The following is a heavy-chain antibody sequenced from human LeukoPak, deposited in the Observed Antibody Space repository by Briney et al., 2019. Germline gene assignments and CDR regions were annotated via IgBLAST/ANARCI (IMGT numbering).Heavy chain of an antibody. CDR1: GFTFSSYA. CDR3: ARGVDFWSGYENWFDP. CDR2: ISGSGGST. V-gene: IGHV3-23*01. Sequence: GGSLRLSCAASGFTFSSYAMSWVRQAPGKGLEWVSAISGSGGSTYYADSVKGRFTISRDNAKNTLYLQMNSLRAEDTAVYYCARGVDFWSGYENWFDPWGQGTLVTVSS. D-gene: IGHD3-3*01. J-gene: IGHJ5*02.